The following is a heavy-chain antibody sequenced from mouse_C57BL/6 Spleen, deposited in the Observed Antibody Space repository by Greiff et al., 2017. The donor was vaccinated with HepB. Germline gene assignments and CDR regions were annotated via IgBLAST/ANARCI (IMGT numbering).Heavy chain of an antibody. CDR2: IHPSSGNT. V-gene: IGHV1-81*01. CDR1: GYTFTSYG. J-gene: IGHJ1*03. D-gene: IGHD1-1*01. Sequence: QVQLQQPGAELARPGASVKLSCKASGYTFTSYGISWVKHRTGQGLEWIGVIHPSSGNTYYNEKFKGKATLTADKSSSTAYMELRSLTSEDSAVYFCRYSGSIPWYFDVWGTGTTVTVSS. CDR3: RYSGSIPWYFDV.